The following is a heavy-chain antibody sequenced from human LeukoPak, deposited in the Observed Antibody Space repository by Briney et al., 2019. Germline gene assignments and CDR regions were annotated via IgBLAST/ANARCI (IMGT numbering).Heavy chain of an antibody. Sequence: PGGSLRLSCAASGFTFSSYAMHWVRQAPGKGLEYVSAISSNGGSTYYANSVKGRFTISRDNSKNTLYLQMGSLRAEDMAVYYCARDEIGPVRSAFYYYMDVWGKGTTVTVSS. CDR3: ARDEIGPVRSAFYYYMDV. J-gene: IGHJ6*03. V-gene: IGHV3-64*01. CDR1: GFTFSSYA. D-gene: IGHD3-3*01. CDR2: ISSNGGST.